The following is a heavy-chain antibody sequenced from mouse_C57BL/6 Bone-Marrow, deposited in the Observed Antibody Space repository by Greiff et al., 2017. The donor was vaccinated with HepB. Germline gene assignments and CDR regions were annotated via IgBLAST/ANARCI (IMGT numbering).Heavy chain of an antibody. CDR1: GFNITDYY. Sequence: EVQLQQSGAELVKPGASVKLSCTASGFNITDYYMHWVKQRPEQGLEWIGRIDPEDGGTKYAPNFQGKATITADTSSNTASLQLSSLTSEDTAVYYCTTPLTAAQAEACFAYWGQGTLVTVSA. D-gene: IGHD3-2*02. V-gene: IGHV14-2*01. CDR2: IDPEDGGT. J-gene: IGHJ3*01. CDR3: TTPLTAAQAEACFAY.